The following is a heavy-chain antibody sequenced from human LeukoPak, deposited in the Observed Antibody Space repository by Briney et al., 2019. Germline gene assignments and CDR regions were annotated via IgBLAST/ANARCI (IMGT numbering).Heavy chain of an antibody. CDR2: INHSGST. Sequence: SETLSLTCAVYGGSFSGYYWSWIRQPPGKGLEWIGEINHSGSTNYNPSLKSRVTISVDTSKNQFSLKLSSVTAADTAVYYCARTQVEAGYLSGEKNWFDPWGQGTLVTVSS. D-gene: IGHD3-9*01. CDR1: GGSFSGYY. CDR3: ARTQVEAGYLSGEKNWFDP. J-gene: IGHJ5*02. V-gene: IGHV4-34*01.